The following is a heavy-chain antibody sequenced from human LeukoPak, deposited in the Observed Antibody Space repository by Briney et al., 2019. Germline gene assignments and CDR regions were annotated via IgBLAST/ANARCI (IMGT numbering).Heavy chain of an antibody. CDR3: ASQLDGTLDY. CDR1: GLNLNDYD. Sequence: QPGGSLRLSCAASGLNLNDYDMDWVRQAPGKGPEWVAVIWDDGSNKYYADSVKGRFTISRDNSKNTLYLQMNSLRAEDTAVYYCASQLDGTLDYWGQGTLVTVSS. CDR2: IWDDGSNK. D-gene: IGHD2-2*01. J-gene: IGHJ4*02. V-gene: IGHV3-33*01.